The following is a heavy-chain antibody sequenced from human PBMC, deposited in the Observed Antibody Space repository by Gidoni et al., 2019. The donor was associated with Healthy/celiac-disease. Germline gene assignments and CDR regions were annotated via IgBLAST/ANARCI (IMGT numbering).Heavy chain of an antibody. D-gene: IGHD3-22*01. CDR2: INPNSGGT. J-gene: IGHJ1*01. Sequence: QAPLVQSGAEVQKPGSSVTVSSKASGYTFTGYYMHWVRQAPGQGLEWMGWINPNSGGTNYAQKFQGRVTMTRDTSISTAYMELSRLRSDDTAVYYCARGETTYYYDSSFQHWGQGTLVTVSS. CDR3: ARGETTYYYDSSFQH. CDR1: GYTFTGYY. V-gene: IGHV1-2*02.